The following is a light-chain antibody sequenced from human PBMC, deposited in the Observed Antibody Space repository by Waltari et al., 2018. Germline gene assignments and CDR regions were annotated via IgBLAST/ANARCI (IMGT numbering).Light chain of an antibody. CDR1: ISDVGGCDS. V-gene: IGLV2-8*01. CDR2: EVS. Sequence: QSSLSPPSPASGSRGRPGSLSPSGPISDVGGCDSRSWYQQHPGKAPKLMIYEVSKRPSGVPDRFSGSKSGNTASLTVSGLQAEDEADYYCSSYAGSNNYVFGTGTKVTVL. CDR3: SSYAGSNNYV. J-gene: IGLJ1*01.